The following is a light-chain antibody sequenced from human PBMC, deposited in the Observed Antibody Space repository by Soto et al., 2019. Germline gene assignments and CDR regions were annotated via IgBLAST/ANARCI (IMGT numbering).Light chain of an antibody. Sequence: QSVLTQPPSASGSPGQSVTISVTGTSSDVGAYDYVCWYQQHPGKAPKLMIYEVNKRPSGVPDRFSGSKSGNTASLTVSGLQAGDEADYYCSSFAANDNVVFGGGTKVTVL. CDR2: EVN. CDR3: SSFAANDNVV. J-gene: IGLJ3*02. CDR1: SSDVGAYDY. V-gene: IGLV2-8*01.